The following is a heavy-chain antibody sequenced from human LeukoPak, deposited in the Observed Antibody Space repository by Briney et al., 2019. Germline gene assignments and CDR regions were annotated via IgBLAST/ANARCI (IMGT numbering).Heavy chain of an antibody. Sequence: AGSLRLSCAASGFTFSSYAIHWVRQAPGKGLEWVAVISYDGSHKNYADSVRGRFTISRDNTKNTLYLQMNSLRADDTAVYYCARGQRAHVEWSYYMDVWGKGTTVTVSS. CDR3: ARGQRAHVEWSYYMDV. V-gene: IGHV3-30*04. CDR2: ISYDGSHK. CDR1: GFTFSSYA. J-gene: IGHJ6*03. D-gene: IGHD3-3*01.